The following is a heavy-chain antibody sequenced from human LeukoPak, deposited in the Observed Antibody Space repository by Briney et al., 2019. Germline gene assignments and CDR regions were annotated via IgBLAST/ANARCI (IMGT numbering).Heavy chain of an antibody. D-gene: IGHD4-11*01. CDR3: AKGGSATITTGGFDP. CDR1: GFTFRTYG. CDR2: IWYDGSNK. Sequence: GGSLRLSCAASGFTFRTYGMHWVRQAPGKGLEWAAVIWYDGSNKYYADSVKGRFTISRDNSKNTLYLQVNSLRAEDTAIYYCAKGGSATITTGGFDPWGQGTLVTVSS. J-gene: IGHJ5*02. V-gene: IGHV3-33*06.